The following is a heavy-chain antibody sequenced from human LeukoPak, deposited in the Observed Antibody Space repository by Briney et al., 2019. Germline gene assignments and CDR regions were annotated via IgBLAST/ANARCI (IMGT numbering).Heavy chain of an antibody. CDR2: INPSGST. J-gene: IGHJ4*02. Sequence: PSETLSLTCTVSGGSITSYSWSWIRLPAGKGPDWIGRINPSGSTDYNPSLKSRLTMSLDTSKKHFSLNLNSVTAADTAVYYCARQQLKTMASFDSWGQGTLVTVSS. CDR3: ARQQLKTMASFDS. D-gene: IGHD4/OR15-4a*01. CDR1: GGSITSYS. V-gene: IGHV4-4*07.